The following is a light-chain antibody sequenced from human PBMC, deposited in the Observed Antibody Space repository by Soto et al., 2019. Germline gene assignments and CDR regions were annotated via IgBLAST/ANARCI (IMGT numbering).Light chain of an antibody. V-gene: IGKV3-11*01. CDR3: HQRRTRPLT. CDR2: DAS. CDR1: QSISSY. Sequence: EVVLTQSPATLSLSPGERATLSCRASQSISSYLAWYQQKPDQAPRLLIYDASNRATGIPARFRGSGSGTDFTLTISSLEPEDFAVYYCHQRRTRPLTFGPGIKVDIK. J-gene: IGKJ3*01.